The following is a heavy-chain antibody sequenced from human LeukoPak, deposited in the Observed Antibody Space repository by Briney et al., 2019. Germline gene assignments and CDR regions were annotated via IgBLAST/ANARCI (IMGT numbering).Heavy chain of an antibody. CDR2: ISYDGSNK. CDR1: GFTFSSYA. V-gene: IGHV3-30-3*01. D-gene: IGHD3-10*01. J-gene: IGHJ6*02. CDR3: ARDRRLLMVRGVTGMDV. Sequence: GGSLRLSCAASGFTFSSYAMHWVRQAPGKGLEGVAVISYDGSNKYYADSVKGRFTISRDNSKNTLYLQMNSLRAEDTAVYYCARDRRLLMVRGVTGMDVWGQGTTVTVSS.